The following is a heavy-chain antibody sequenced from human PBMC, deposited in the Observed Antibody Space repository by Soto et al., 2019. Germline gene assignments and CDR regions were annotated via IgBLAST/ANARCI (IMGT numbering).Heavy chain of an antibody. D-gene: IGHD3-16*01. CDR3: ARMGEVPYYYYGLDV. Sequence: QVQLVQSGAEVKKPGASVKVSCKASGYSVTRYGISWVRQAPGQGLEWMGWISGYNANTNYPENLQGRVTMTTDTSTSTAYMEVRTLISDDTAVYYCARMGEVPYYYYGLDVWGQGTTVTVSS. CDR1: GYSVTRYG. CDR2: ISGYNANT. J-gene: IGHJ6*02. V-gene: IGHV1-18*01.